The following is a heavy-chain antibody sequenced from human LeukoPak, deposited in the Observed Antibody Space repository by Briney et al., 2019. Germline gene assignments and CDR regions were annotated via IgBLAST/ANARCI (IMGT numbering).Heavy chain of an antibody. D-gene: IGHD5-12*01. CDR2: ISGSGGST. CDR1: GFTFSSYA. Sequence: GGSLRLSCAASGFTFSSYAMSWVRQAPGKGLEWVSAISGSGGSTYHADSVKGRFTISRDNSKNTLYLQMNSLRAEDTAVYYCAKVSDSGYDHRKYYFGYWGQGTLVTVSS. V-gene: IGHV3-23*01. CDR3: AKVSDSGYDHRKYYFGY. J-gene: IGHJ4*02.